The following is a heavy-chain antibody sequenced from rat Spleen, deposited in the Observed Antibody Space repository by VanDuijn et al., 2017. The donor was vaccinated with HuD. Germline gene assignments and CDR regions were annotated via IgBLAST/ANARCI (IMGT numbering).Heavy chain of an antibody. CDR2: MWSGGTT. J-gene: IGHJ2*01. V-gene: IGHV2-45*01. CDR3: ARDPIGTTDYFDY. D-gene: IGHD1-5*01. CDR1: GFSLTSYN. Sequence: QVQLMESGPGLVQPSETLSLTCTVSGFSLTSYNVHWVRQPPGKGLEWMGVMWSGGTTDYNSALKTRLSISRDTSKNQVFLKMNSLQSEDTTTYYCARDPIGTTDYFDYWGQGVMVTVSS.